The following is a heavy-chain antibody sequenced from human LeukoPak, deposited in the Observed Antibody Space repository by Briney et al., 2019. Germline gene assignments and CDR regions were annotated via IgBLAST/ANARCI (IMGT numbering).Heavy chain of an antibody. CDR3: ARGLPAGDYGPFSLDY. CDR2: INHSGST. V-gene: IGHV4-34*01. CDR1: GGSFSGYY. Sequence: SETLSLTCAGYGGSFSGYYWSWIRQPPGKGLEWIGEINHSGSTNYNPSLKSRVTISVDTSKNQFSLKLSSVTAADTAVYYCARGLPAGDYGPFSLDYWGQGTLVTVSS. D-gene: IGHD4-17*01. J-gene: IGHJ4*02.